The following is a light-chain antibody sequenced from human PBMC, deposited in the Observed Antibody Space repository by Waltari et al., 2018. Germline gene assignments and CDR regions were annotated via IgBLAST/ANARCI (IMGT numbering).Light chain of an antibody. CDR2: AAS. CDR1: QSVSRA. V-gene: IGKV3-20*01. CDR3: QHYVRLPVT. Sequence: EIVLTQSPGTLSLSPGERATLSCRASQSVSRALAWYQQKPGQAPRLLIYAASSRATGIPYRFSGSGSGTDFSLTISRLEPEDFAVYYCQHYVRLPVTFGQWTKVEIK. J-gene: IGKJ1*01.